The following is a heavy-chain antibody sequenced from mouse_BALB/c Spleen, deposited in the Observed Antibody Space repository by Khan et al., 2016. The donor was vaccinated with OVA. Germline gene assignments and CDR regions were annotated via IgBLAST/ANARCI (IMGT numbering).Heavy chain of an antibody. Sequence: EVKLLESGGGLVQPGGSLKLSCAASGFDFSRYWMSWVRQAPEKGLEWIGEINPDSSTINYTPSLKDKFIISRDNAKNTLYLQMSKVRSEDTARDYCGRIGYYGNFDVWGAGTTVTVSS. CDR2: INPDSSTI. J-gene: IGHJ1*01. V-gene: IGHV4-1*02. CDR1: GFDFSRYW. D-gene: IGHD2-2*01. CDR3: GRIGYYGNFDV.